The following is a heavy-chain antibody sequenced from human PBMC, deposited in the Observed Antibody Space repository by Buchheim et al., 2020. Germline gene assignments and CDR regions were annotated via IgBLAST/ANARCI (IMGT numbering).Heavy chain of an antibody. J-gene: IGHJ4*02. CDR3: ASAGSSYSGYDGEKIAVAGVFDY. Sequence: EVQLVESGGGLVQPGGSLRLSCAASGFTFSSYWMSWVRQAPGKGLEWVANIKQDGSEKYYVDSVKGRFTISRDNAKNSLYLQMNSLRAEDTAVDCCASAGSSYSGYDGEKIAVAGVFDYWGQGTL. CDR2: IKQDGSEK. D-gene: IGHD5-12*01. CDR1: GFTFSSYW. V-gene: IGHV3-7*01.